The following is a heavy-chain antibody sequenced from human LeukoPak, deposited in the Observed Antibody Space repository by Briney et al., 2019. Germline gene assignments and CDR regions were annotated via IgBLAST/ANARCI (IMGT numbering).Heavy chain of an antibody. D-gene: IGHD2-8*01. CDR3: ARGILVTVYAAFDW. CDR2: IIHSGST. Sequence: SETLSLTCGVYGGSFSGYYWTWIRQSPGMGLEWIGEIIHSGSTNYNPSLTSRVTISVDTSKKQFSLELGSVTAADTAVYYCARGILVTVYAAFDWWGQGTLVTVSS. V-gene: IGHV4-34*01. J-gene: IGHJ4*02. CDR1: GGSFSGYY.